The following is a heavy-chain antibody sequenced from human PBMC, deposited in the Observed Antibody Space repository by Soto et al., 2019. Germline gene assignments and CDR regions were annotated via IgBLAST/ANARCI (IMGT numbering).Heavy chain of an antibody. CDR3: ARGGTSSRRAVAGYFHY. J-gene: IGHJ1*01. CDR1: GGSVSGSSHY. CDR2: IDYSGST. V-gene: IGHV4-61*01. Sequence: QVQLQESGPGLVKPSETLSLTCSVSGGSVSGSSHYWNWIRQTPGKGLEWIGYIDYSGSTKYSPSLKSRVTISVETSKTQFSLKMNSATTADTAVYYCARGGTSSRRAVAGYFHYWGQGIQVTVSS. D-gene: IGHD1-7*01.